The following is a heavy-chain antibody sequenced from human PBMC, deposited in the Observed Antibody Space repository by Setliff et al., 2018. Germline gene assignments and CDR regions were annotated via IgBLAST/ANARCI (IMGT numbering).Heavy chain of an antibody. CDR3: ASNALPHYDYSNYEGLYDYYYYMDV. CDR2: IYTSGST. D-gene: IGHD4-4*01. V-gene: IGHV4-61*09. CDR1: GGSISSGSYY. J-gene: IGHJ6*03. Sequence: SETLSLTCTVSGGSISSGSYYWSWIRQPARKGLEWIGHIYTSGSTNYNPSLKSRVTISVDTSKNQFSLKLSSVTAADTAVYYCASNALPHYDYSNYEGLYDYYYYMDVWGKGTTVTVSS.